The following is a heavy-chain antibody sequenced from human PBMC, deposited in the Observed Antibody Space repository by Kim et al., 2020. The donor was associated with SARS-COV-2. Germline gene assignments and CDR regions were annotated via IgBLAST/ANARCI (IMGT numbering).Heavy chain of an antibody. J-gene: IGHJ6*02. Sequence: ASVKVSCKASGYTFTSYGISWVRQAPGQGLEWMGWISAYNGNTNYAQKLQGRVTMTTDTSTSTAYMELRSLRSDDTAVYYCARDKFSGYPLYYYYYGMDVWGQGTTVTVSS. CDR1: GYTFTSYG. CDR2: ISAYNGNT. D-gene: IGHD3-22*01. CDR3: ARDKFSGYPLYYYYYGMDV. V-gene: IGHV1-18*04.